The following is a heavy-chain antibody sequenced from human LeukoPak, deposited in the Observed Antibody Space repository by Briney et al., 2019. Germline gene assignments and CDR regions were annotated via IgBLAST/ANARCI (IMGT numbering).Heavy chain of an antibody. CDR2: LSGSGDDT. V-gene: IGHV3-23*01. CDR3: TVQRGGDGYNTFDY. D-gene: IGHD5-24*01. Sequence: GGSLRLSCAASGFTFSSFAMSWVRQAPGKGLEWVSALSGSGDDTYYADSVKGRFTISRDNSKNTLYLQMNSLRAEDTAVYYCTVQRGGDGYNTFDYWGQGTLVTVSS. CDR1: GFTFSSFA. J-gene: IGHJ4*02.